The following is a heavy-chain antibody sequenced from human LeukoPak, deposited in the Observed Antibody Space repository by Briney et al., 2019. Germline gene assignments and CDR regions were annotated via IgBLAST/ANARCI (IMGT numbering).Heavy chain of an antibody. J-gene: IGHJ6*02. CDR3: ARAQKAGGRRVTTVTTGRYGMDV. V-gene: IGHV3-66*01. CDR1: GFTVSSNY. D-gene: IGHD4-11*01. Sequence: GGSLRLSCAASGFTVSSNYMSWVRQAPGKGLEWVSVIYSGGSTYYADSVKGRFTISRDNSKNTLYLQMNSLRAEDTAVYYCARAQKAGGRRVTTVTTGRYGMDVWGQGTTVTVSS. CDR2: IYSGGST.